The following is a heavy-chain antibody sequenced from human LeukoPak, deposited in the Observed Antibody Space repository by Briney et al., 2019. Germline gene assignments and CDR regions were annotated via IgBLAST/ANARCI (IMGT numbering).Heavy chain of an antibody. Sequence: PWETLSLTCTVSGGSISNYYWNWIRQPAGRGLELIGRVHNSGSTNYNPSLKSRVTMSLDTSKNQFSLKLTSVTAADTAVYCCTRGAAGSTRHVAFDIWGQGTMVTVSS. V-gene: IGHV4-4*07. D-gene: IGHD1-26*01. CDR1: GGSISNYY. J-gene: IGHJ3*02. CDR2: VHNSGST. CDR3: TRGAAGSTRHVAFDI.